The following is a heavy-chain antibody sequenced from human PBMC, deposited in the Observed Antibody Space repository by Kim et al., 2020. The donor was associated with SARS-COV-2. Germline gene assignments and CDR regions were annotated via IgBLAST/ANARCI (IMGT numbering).Heavy chain of an antibody. J-gene: IGHJ6*02. CDR2: ISYDGSNK. CDR3: ARDFYYYGSGSRYGIDV. Sequence: GGSLRLSCAASGFTFSSYAMHWVRQAPGKGLEWVAVISYDGSNKYYADSVKGRFTISRDNSKNTLYLQMNSLRAEDTAVYYCARDFYYYGSGSRYGIDVWGQGTTVTVSS. CDR1: GFTFSSYA. D-gene: IGHD3-10*01. V-gene: IGHV3-30-3*01.